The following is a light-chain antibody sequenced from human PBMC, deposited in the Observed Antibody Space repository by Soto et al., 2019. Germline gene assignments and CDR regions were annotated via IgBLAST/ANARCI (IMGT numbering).Light chain of an antibody. V-gene: IGKV3-15*01. Sequence: EIVITQSPATRSVSPGERAPLSCRASPSVSSNLAWYQQKPGQAPRLLIYGASTRATGIPARFSGSGSGTEFTLTISSLQSEDLAVYYGQQYNNWPLWTVGQGPKVDIK. J-gene: IGKJ1*01. CDR3: QQYNNWPLWT. CDR2: GAS. CDR1: PSVSSN.